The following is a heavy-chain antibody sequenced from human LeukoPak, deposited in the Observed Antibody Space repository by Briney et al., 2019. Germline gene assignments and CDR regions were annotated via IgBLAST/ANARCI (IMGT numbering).Heavy chain of an antibody. CDR2: INHSGST. CDR3: ARNPRGYMDV. V-gene: IGHV4-34*01. CDR1: GGSFSGYY. Sequence: SETLSLTCAVYGGSFSGYYWSWIRQPPGKGLEWIGEINHSGSTNYNPSLKSRVTMSVDTSKNQFSLKLSSVTAADTAVYYCARNPRGYMDVWGKGTTVTVSS. J-gene: IGHJ6*03.